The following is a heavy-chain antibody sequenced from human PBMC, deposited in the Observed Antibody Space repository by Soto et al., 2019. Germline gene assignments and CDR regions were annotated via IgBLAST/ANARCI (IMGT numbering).Heavy chain of an antibody. CDR3: ARGSVNVYFDS. Sequence: PSETLSLTCTVSGGSISSGGYYWSWLRQPPGKGLEWIGYIFYSGIAYYNPSLNSRVSMSVDMSKNHFSLELNSVTAADTAVYFCARGSVNVYFDSWGQGTLVTVSS. CDR1: GGSISSGGYY. D-gene: IGHD3-10*01. J-gene: IGHJ4*02. CDR2: IFYSGIA. V-gene: IGHV4-30-4*01.